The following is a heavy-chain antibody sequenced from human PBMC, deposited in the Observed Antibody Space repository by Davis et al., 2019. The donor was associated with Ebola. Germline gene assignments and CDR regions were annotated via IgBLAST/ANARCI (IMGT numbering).Heavy chain of an antibody. CDR3: TRDRGYSYGPTLFDY. V-gene: IGHV3-49*04. CDR2: IRSKAYGGTT. D-gene: IGHD5-18*01. J-gene: IGHJ4*02. CDR1: GFSFPDAW. Sequence: QTLSLTCAASGFSFPDAWMNWVRQAPGKGLEWVGFIRSKAYGGTTEYAASVKGRFTISRDDSKSIAYLQMNSLKTEDTAVYYCTRDRGYSYGPTLFDYWGQGTLVTVSS.